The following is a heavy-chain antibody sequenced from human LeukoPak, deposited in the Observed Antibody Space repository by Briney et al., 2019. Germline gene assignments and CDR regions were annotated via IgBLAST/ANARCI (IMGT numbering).Heavy chain of an antibody. CDR1: GGTFSSYG. J-gene: IGHJ5*02. Sequence: ASVKVSCKASGGTFSSYGISWVRQAPGQGLEWVGWISAYNGNTNYAQKLQGRVTMTTDTSTSTAYMELRSLRSDDTAVYYCARDSDPLRFLEWLSYNWFDPWGQGTLVTVSS. D-gene: IGHD3-3*01. V-gene: IGHV1-18*01. CDR3: ARDSDPLRFLEWLSYNWFDP. CDR2: ISAYNGNT.